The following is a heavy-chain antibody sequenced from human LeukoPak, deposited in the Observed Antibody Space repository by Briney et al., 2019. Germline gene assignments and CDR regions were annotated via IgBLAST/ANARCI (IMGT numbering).Heavy chain of an antibody. V-gene: IGHV3-30*18. CDR3: AKDRDSSSWYQSSDWFDP. CDR2: ISYDGSNK. D-gene: IGHD6-13*01. Sequence: GGSLRLSCAASGFTFSSYGMHWVRQAPGKGLEWVAVISYDGSNKYYADSVKGRFTISRDNSKNKLYLQMNSLRAEDTAVYYCAKDRDSSSWYQSSDWFDPWGQGTLVTVSS. CDR1: GFTFSSYG. J-gene: IGHJ5*02.